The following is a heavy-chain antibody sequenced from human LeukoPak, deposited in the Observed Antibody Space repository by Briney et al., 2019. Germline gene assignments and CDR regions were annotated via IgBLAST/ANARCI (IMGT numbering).Heavy chain of an antibody. CDR3: VRDISGSWAY. V-gene: IGHV3-7*01. D-gene: IGHD1-26*01. CDR1: GFTISSNW. CDR2: IKQDGSET. J-gene: IGHJ4*02. Sequence: GGSLRLSCAASGFTISSNWMGWVRQAPGKGLEWVANIKQDGSETYYVDSVKGRFTISRDNAKNSLYPQMNSLTAEDTAVYYCVRDISGSWAYWGRGTLVTVSS.